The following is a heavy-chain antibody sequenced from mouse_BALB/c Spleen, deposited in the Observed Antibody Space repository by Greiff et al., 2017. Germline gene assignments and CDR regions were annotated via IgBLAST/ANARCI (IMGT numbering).Heavy chain of an antibody. CDR3: AVPDWYFDV. V-gene: IGHV1S56*01. J-gene: IGHJ1*01. CDR2: IYPGDGDT. Sequence: VKLQESGPELVKPGASVRISCKASGYTFTSYYIHWVKQRPGQGLEWIGQIYPGDGDTNYNGKFKGKATLTADKSSSTAYMQLSSLTSEDSAVYFCAVPDWYFDVWGAGTTVTVSS. CDR1: GYTFTSYY.